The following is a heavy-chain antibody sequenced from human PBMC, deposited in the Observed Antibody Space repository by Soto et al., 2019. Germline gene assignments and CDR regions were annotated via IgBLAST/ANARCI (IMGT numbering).Heavy chain of an antibody. CDR1: GFTFSSYA. CDR2: ISYDGSNK. Sequence: PGGSLRLSCAASGFTFSSYAMHWVRQAPGKGLEWVAVISYDGSNKYYADSVKGRFTISRDNSKNTLYLQMNSLRAEDTAVYYCARGGLLAVAGLGYWGQGTLVTVSS. D-gene: IGHD6-19*01. V-gene: IGHV3-30-3*01. CDR3: ARGGLLAVAGLGY. J-gene: IGHJ4*02.